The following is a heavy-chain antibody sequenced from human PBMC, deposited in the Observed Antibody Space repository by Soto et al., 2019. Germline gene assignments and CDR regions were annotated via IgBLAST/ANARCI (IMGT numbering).Heavy chain of an antibody. CDR2: INHSGST. V-gene: IGHV4-34*01. D-gene: IGHD3-10*01. Sequence: AETLSLTCAAYGGSFSGYYRSWIRQPPGKGLEWIGEINHSGSTNYNPSLKSRVTISLDTSKNQFSLKLRSVTAADTAVYYCARGFPDGSGSYARYYGMDVWGQGTPVTVSS. CDR1: GGSFSGYY. J-gene: IGHJ6*02. CDR3: ARGFPDGSGSYARYYGMDV.